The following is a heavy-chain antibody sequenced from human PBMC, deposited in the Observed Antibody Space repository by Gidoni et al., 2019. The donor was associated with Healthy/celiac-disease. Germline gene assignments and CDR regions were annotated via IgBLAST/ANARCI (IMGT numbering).Heavy chain of an antibody. CDR1: GGSISSGSYY. J-gene: IGHJ6*02. CDR2: IYTSGST. V-gene: IGHV4-61*02. CDR3: ARDQAAYYYYGMDV. Sequence: QVQLQESGPGLVKPSQTLSLTCTVSGGSISSGSYYWRWIRQPAGKGLEWIGRIYTSGSTNYNPSLKSRVTISVDTSKNQFSLKLSSVTAADTAVYYCARDQAAYYYYGMDVWGQGTTVTVSS. D-gene: IGHD6-25*01.